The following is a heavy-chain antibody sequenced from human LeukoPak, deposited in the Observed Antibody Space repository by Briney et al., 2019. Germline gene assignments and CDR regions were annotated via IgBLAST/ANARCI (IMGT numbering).Heavy chain of an antibody. Sequence: QAGGSLRLSCAASGFTFSNYAMSWVRQAPGKGLEWVSAISGSGSNTYYADSVKGRFTMSRDNAKNTLHLQMNSLSAEDTAVYYCAKSQWFGELPYIDYWGQGTLVTVSS. CDR1: GFTFSNYA. J-gene: IGHJ4*02. CDR3: AKSQWFGELPYIDY. V-gene: IGHV3-23*01. D-gene: IGHD3-10*01. CDR2: ISGSGSNT.